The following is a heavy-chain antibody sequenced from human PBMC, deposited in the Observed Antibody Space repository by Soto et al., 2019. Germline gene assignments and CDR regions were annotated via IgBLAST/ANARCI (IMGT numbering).Heavy chain of an antibody. CDR2: IIPIFGTA. J-gene: IGHJ6*02. CDR1: GGTFSSYA. D-gene: IGHD3-10*01. CDR3: ASPKEIDDGSGSYSNYYYGMDV. Sequence: AASVKVSCKASGGTFSSYAISWVRQAPGQGLEWMGGIIPIFGTANYAQKFQGRVTITADESTSTAYMELSSLRSEDTAVYYCASPKEIDDGSGSYSNYYYGMDVWGQGTTVTVSS. V-gene: IGHV1-69*13.